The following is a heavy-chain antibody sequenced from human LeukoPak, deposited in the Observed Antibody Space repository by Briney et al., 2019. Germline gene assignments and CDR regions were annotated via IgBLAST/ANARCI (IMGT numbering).Heavy chain of an antibody. CDR3: VLGYCSGGSCYLPTGPPNLVDY. Sequence: PSETLTLTCTVSGGSISSYYWSWIRQPAGKGLEWIGRIYTSGSTNYNPSLKSRVTISVDKSKNQFSLKLSSVTAADTAVYYCVLGYCSGGSCYLPTGPPNLVDYWGHGDLGTVSS. D-gene: IGHD2-15*01. J-gene: IGHJ4*01. V-gene: IGHV4-4*07. CDR1: GGSISSYY. CDR2: IYTSGST.